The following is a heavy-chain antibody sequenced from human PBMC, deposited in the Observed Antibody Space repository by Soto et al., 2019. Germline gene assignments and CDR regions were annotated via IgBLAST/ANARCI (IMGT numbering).Heavy chain of an antibody. CDR1: GYSFISYW. CDR2: IYPVDSDT. Sequence: PGESLKISCKASGYSFISYWIGWVRQMPGKGLEWMGVIYPVDSDTRYSPSFQGQVTISADKSFSTAYLQWSSLKASDTAIYYCARLGLTRYCRNSSCHTMDVWGQGTTVTVSS. D-gene: IGHD2-2*02. CDR3: ARLGLTRYCRNSSCHTMDV. J-gene: IGHJ6*02. V-gene: IGHV5-51*01.